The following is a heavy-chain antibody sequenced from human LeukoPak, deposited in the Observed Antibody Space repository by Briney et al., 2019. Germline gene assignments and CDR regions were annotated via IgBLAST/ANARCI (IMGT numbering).Heavy chain of an antibody. Sequence: SETLFLTCSVSGGSISSSSYYWGWIRQPPGKGLEWIGSINYSGNTYYNASLKSRVTISVDTSKNQFSLKLSSVTAADTAVYYCASPSSSSSTYDYWGQGTLVTVSS. D-gene: IGHD6-6*01. CDR1: GGSISSSSYY. CDR3: ASPSSSSSTYDY. J-gene: IGHJ4*02. V-gene: IGHV4-39*01. CDR2: INYSGNT.